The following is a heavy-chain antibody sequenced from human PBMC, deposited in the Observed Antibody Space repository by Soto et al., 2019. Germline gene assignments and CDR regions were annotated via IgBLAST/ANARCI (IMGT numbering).Heavy chain of an antibody. Sequence: EVQLVESGGDLVQPGGSLRLSCAASGLSLSDVFIDWVRQAPGKGLEWVGRTKDKAYRYTTGYTESVKGRFTISRDDSRDSVFLQMSSLKTEDTAVYYGASIRGVFGYWGQGTLVTVSS. CDR1: GLSLSDVF. D-gene: IGHD3-10*01. V-gene: IGHV3-72*01. CDR3: ASIRGVFGY. CDR2: TKDKAYRYTT. J-gene: IGHJ4*02.